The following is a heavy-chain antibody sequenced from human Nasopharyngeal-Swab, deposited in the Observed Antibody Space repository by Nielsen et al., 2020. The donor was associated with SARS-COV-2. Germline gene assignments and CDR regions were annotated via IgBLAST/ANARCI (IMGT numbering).Heavy chain of an antibody. V-gene: IGHV1-69*13. D-gene: IGHD3-3*01. CDR1: GGTFSSYA. CDR2: IIPIFGTA. CDR3: ARNPGVVLEYGWFDP. Sequence: SVKVSCKASGGTFSSYAISWVRQAPGQGLEWMGGIIPIFGTANYAQKFQGRVTITADESTSTAYMEPSSLRSEDTAVYYCARNPGVVLEYGWFDPWGQGTLVTVSS. J-gene: IGHJ5*02.